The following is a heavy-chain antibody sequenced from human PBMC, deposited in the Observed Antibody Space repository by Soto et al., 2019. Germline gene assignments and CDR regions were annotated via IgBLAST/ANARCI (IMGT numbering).Heavy chain of an antibody. Sequence: EVQLVESGGGLVQPGGSLRLSCAASGITFRNYWMHWVRQAPGKGLMWVSRVDNDGSGTSYADSVKGRFTMSRDNAKNTVYLQMNSLRADDTAVYYCGSVFEYWGQGTLVTVSS. D-gene: IGHD3-10*01. CDR1: GITFRNYW. J-gene: IGHJ4*02. CDR2: VDNDGSGT. V-gene: IGHV3-74*01. CDR3: GSVFEY.